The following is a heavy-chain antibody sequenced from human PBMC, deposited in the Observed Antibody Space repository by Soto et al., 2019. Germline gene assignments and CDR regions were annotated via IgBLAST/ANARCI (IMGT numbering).Heavy chain of an antibody. CDR2: ISGSGGST. J-gene: IGHJ4*02. CDR3: AKDEDVNTAMVFAS. V-gene: IGHV3-23*01. D-gene: IGHD5-18*01. CDR1: GFTFSNYA. Sequence: HPGGSLRLSCAASGFTFSNYAMSWVRQAPGKGLEWVSAISGSGGSTYYADSVKGRFTISRDNSKNTLYLQMNSLRAEDTAVYYCAKDEDVNTAMVFASWGQGPLVTVSS.